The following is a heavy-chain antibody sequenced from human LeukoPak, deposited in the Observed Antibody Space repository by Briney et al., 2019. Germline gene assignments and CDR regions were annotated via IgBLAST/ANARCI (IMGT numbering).Heavy chain of an antibody. D-gene: IGHD6-13*01. CDR3: ARDGPRGAAAGPYGMDV. CDR1: GYTFTCYA. CDR2: INAGNGNT. V-gene: IGHV1-3*01. J-gene: IGHJ6*04. Sequence: ASVKVSCKASGYTFTCYAMHWVRQAPGQRLEWMGWINAGNGNTKYSQKFQGRVTITRDTSASTAYMELSSLRSEDTAVYYCARDGPRGAAAGPYGMDVWGKGTTVTVSS.